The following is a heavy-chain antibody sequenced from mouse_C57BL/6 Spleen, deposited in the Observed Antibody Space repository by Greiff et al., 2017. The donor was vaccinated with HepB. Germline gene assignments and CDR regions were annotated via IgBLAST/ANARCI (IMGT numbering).Heavy chain of an antibody. Sequence: VQLQQSGAELVRPGASVKLSCTASGFNIKDDYMHWVKQRPEQGLEWIGWIDPENGDTEYASKFQGKATITADTSSNTAYLQRSSLTSEDTAVYYCTTHSSGPDYWGQGTTLTVSS. CDR1: GFNIKDDY. CDR2: IDPENGDT. V-gene: IGHV14-4*01. J-gene: IGHJ2*01. D-gene: IGHD3-1*01. CDR3: TTHSSGPDY.